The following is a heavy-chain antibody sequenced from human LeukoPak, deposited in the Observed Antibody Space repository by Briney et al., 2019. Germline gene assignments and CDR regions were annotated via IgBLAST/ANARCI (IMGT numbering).Heavy chain of an antibody. D-gene: IGHD3-3*01. CDR3: SREATWGEWYFDH. J-gene: IGHJ4*02. V-gene: IGHV3-30*03. CDR2: IADDGGVK. Sequence: PGRSLRLSCVASGITFSRHGMDWIRQAPGKGLEWVAVIADDGGVKQYADSVKGRSTVSRDNSKSTLYLQMNGLSVEDTAIYYCSREATWGEWYFDHWGQGTPVTVSS. CDR1: GITFSRHG.